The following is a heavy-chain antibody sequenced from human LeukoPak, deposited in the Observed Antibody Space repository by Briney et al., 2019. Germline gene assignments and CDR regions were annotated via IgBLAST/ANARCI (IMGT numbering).Heavy chain of an antibody. CDR2: TGASGITT. CDR1: GFTFNNYA. CDR3: ARTGYNYGTPLNY. Sequence: PGGSLRLSCAASGFTFNNYAMSWVRRAPGKGLEWVSGTGASGITTHYAGSVKGRFTLSRDNSQNTLSLQMSSLRAEDTAVYYCARTGYNYGTPLNYWGQGTLVTVSS. D-gene: IGHD5-18*01. V-gene: IGHV3-23*01. J-gene: IGHJ4*02.